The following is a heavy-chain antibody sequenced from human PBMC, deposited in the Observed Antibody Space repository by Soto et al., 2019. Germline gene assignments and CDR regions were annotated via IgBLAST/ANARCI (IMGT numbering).Heavy chain of an antibody. CDR2: IWYDGSNK. D-gene: IGHD2-21*02. CDR3: AKDHCGGDCYSDPYFDF. CDR1: GFIFTTYG. Sequence: QVQLVESGGGVVQPGGSLRLSCAASGFIFTTYGMHWVRQAPGKGLEWLAVIWYDGSNKFYADSVKGRFTISRDNSKNKGYLQMNSLTAEDTAVYYCAKDHCGGDCYSDPYFDFWGQGSLVTVSS. V-gene: IGHV3-33*06. J-gene: IGHJ4*02.